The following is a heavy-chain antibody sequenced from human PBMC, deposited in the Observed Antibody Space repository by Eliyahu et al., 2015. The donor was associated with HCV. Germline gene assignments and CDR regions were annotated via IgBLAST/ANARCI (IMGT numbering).Heavy chain of an antibody. CDR2: IKSNTDGGTI. D-gene: IGHD2-15*01. CDR1: XFTFSXAX. CDR3: TGCPGWFDH. J-gene: IGHJ5*02. V-gene: IGHV3-15*01. Sequence: EVQLVESGGGLVXPGGSLRLSCAGSXFTFSXAXXXWVRQVPGKGLEWVGRIKSNTDGGTIDYAAPVKGRFTISRDDSKNTLYLQMDSLKTDDTGVYYCTGCPGWFDHWGQGTLVTVSS.